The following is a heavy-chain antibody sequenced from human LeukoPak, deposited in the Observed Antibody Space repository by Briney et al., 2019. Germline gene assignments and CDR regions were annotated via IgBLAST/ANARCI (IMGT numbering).Heavy chain of an antibody. CDR1: GGSISSSNW. V-gene: IGHV4-4*02. J-gene: IGHJ4*02. Sequence: SGTLSLTCAVSGGSISSSNWWSWVRQPPGKGLEWIGEIYHSGSTNYNPSLKSRVTISVDKSENQFSLRLSAVTAADTAVYYCARHNLAVAHNEFDYWGQGTLVTVSS. CDR2: IYHSGST. D-gene: IGHD6-19*01. CDR3: ARHNLAVAHNEFDY.